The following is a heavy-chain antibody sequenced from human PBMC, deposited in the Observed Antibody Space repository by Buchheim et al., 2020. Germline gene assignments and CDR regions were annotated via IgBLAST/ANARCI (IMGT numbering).Heavy chain of an antibody. Sequence: EVQLLESGGGLVQPGGSLRLSCAASGFTFTNYAMSWVRQAPGKGLEWVSGISGRGFRTYYADSVKGRFTISRDNAKKTYMTMNSLRAEDTAIYYCAKDILGMWYYFDYWGQGAL. V-gene: IGHV3-23*01. D-gene: IGHD2-21*01. CDR2: ISGRGFRT. J-gene: IGHJ4*02. CDR3: AKDILGMWYYFDY. CDR1: GFTFTNYA.